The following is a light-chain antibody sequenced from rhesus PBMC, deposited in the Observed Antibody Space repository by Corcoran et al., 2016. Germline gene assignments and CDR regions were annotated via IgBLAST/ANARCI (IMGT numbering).Light chain of an antibody. V-gene: IGLV2-23*01. CDR2: EVC. J-gene: IGLJ1*01. Sequence: QADLTQPPSVSGSPGQSVTISCTGTCNEVGAYDYVSWYQQHAGTAPKLMIYEVCNRPSGVSDRFSGSKSGNTASLTISGLQAEDEADYYCSSIAVTNTYIFGAGTRLTVL. CDR1: CNEVGAYDY. CDR3: SSIAVTNTYI.